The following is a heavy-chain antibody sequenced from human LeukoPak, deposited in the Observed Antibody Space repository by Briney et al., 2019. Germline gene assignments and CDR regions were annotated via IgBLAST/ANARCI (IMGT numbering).Heavy chain of an antibody. V-gene: IGHV1-18*01. J-gene: IGHJ4*02. CDR3: ARGVGWELLSYFDY. CDR1: GYTFTSYG. CDR2: ISAYNGNT. Sequence: ASVTVSCKASGYTFTSYGISWVRQAPGQGLEWMGWISAYNGNTNYAQTLQGRVTMTTETYTSTAYMELRSLRSDDTAVYYCARGVGWELLSYFDYWGQGTLVTVSS. D-gene: IGHD1-26*01.